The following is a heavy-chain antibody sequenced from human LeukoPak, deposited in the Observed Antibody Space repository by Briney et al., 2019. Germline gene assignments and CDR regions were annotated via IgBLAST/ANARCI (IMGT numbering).Heavy chain of an antibody. D-gene: IGHD5-24*01. CDR3: ARETPRRGETRDGYR. CDR2: ISWNSGSI. V-gene: IGHV3-9*01. Sequence: GGSLRLSCAASGFTFDDYAMHWVRQAPGKGLEWVSGISWNSGSIGYADSVKGRFTISRDNAKNSLYLQMNSLRAEDTAVYYCARETPRRGETRDGYRWGQGTLVTVSS. J-gene: IGHJ4*02. CDR1: GFTFDDYA.